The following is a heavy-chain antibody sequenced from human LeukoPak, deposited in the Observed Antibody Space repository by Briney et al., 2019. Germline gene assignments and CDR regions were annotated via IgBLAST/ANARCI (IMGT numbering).Heavy chain of an antibody. CDR2: ISYDGRQK. J-gene: IGHJ4*02. Sequence: GGSLRLSCAASGFTFSSYGMHWVRQAPGKGLEWVAVISYDGRQKYYGDSVKGRFTISRDNPKNTLYLQMNSLRDDDTAVYYCARVFLERLTSGYFDNWGQGTLVTVSP. CDR1: GFTFSSYG. CDR3: ARVFLERLTSGYFDN. D-gene: IGHD3-3*01. V-gene: IGHV3-30*19.